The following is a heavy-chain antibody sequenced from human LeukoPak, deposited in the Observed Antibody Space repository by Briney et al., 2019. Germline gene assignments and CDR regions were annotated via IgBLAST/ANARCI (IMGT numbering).Heavy chain of an antibody. J-gene: IGHJ6*02. CDR2: IKSKTDGGTT. CDR1: GFTFSNAW. CDR3: TTITVGATLYYYYGMDV. Sequence: GGSLRLSCAASGFTFSNAWMSWVRQAPGKGLEWVGRIKSKTDGGTTDYAAPVKGRFTISRDDSKNTLYLQMNSLKTEDTAVYYCTTITVGATLYYYYGMDVWGQGTTVTVSS. V-gene: IGHV3-15*01. D-gene: IGHD1-26*01.